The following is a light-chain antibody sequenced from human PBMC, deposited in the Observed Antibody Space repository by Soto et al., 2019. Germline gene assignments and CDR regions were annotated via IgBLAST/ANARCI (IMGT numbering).Light chain of an antibody. V-gene: IGKV3D-20*02. CDR2: GAS. CDR3: LQRINWWT. J-gene: IGKJ1*01. Sequence: EIVLTQSPGTLSLSPGERATLSCRASQSVSSSYLAWYQQNPGQAPRLLIYGASNRATGIPARFSGSGSGTDFTLTISSLEPEDFAVYYCLQRINWWTVGQGTKVDIK. CDR1: QSVSSSY.